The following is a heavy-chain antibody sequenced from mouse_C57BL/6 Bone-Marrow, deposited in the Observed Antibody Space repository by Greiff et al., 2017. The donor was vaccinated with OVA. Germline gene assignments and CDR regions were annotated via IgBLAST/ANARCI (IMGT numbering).Heavy chain of an antibody. CDR1: GFTFSDFY. D-gene: IGHD4-1*01. J-gene: IGHJ3*01. CDR2: SRNKANVYTT. Sequence: EVKLMESGGGLVQSGRSLRLSCATSGFTFSDFYMEWVRQAPGKGLEWIAASRNKANVYTTEYSASVKGRFIVSRDTSQSILYLQMNALRAEDTAIYYCARDASGTAWFAYWGQGTLVTVSA. V-gene: IGHV7-1*01. CDR3: ARDASGTAWFAY.